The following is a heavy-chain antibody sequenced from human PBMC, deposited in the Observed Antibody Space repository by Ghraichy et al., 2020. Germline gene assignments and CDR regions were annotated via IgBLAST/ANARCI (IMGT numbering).Heavy chain of an antibody. CDR3: AKGMGSSTSCYDY. Sequence: GGSLRLSCAASEFTFSSYAMTWVRQAPGKGLEWVSGISTSGARTYYADSVRDRFTISRDNSKNTLYLQMNSLRAEDMAVYYCAKGMGSSTSCYDYWGQGTLVTVSS. D-gene: IGHD2-2*01. V-gene: IGHV3-23*01. CDR1: EFTFSSYA. J-gene: IGHJ4*02. CDR2: ISTSGART.